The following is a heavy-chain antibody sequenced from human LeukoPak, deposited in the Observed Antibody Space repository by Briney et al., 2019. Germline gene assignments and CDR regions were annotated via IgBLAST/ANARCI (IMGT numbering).Heavy chain of an antibody. CDR2: VSGTGRVV. V-gene: IGHV3-11*04. J-gene: IGHJ6*03. CDR3: ARTWNFMDV. Sequence: PGGSLRLSCAASGFKISDYYMTWLRQARGKGLEWISYVSGTGRVVFYADSVKGRATASKDNSENLLFLAMDNLTAEDTAVYYCARTWNFMDVWGEGTTVIVSS. D-gene: IGHD3-3*01. CDR1: GFKISDYY.